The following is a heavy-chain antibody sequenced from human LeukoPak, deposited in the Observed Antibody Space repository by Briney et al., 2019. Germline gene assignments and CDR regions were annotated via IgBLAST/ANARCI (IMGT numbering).Heavy chain of an antibody. CDR2: IKSKTDGGTT. CDR3: ARDAEYSSSLTE. J-gene: IGHJ4*02. CDR1: GFTFSNAW. V-gene: IGHV3-15*01. Sequence: GGSLRLSCAASGFTFSNAWMSWVRQAPGKGLEWVGRIKSKTDGGTTDYAAPVKGRFTISRDDSKNTLYLQMNSLRAEDTAVYYCARDAEYSSSLTEWGQGTLVTVSS. D-gene: IGHD6-13*01.